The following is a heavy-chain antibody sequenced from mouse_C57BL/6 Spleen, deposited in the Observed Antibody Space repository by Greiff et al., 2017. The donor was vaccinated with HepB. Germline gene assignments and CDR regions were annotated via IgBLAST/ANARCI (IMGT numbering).Heavy chain of an antibody. Sequence: QVQLKQSGPGLVQPSQSLSITCTVSGFSLTSYGVHWVRQSPGKGLEWLGVIWSGGSTDYNAAFISRLSISKDNSKSQVFFKMNSLQADDTAIYYCARGASGFAYWGQGTLVTVSA. CDR3: ARGASGFAY. V-gene: IGHV2-2*01. CDR2: IWSGGST. CDR1: GFSLTSYG. J-gene: IGHJ3*01.